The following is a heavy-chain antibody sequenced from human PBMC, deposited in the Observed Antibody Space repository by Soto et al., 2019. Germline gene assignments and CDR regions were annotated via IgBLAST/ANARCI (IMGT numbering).Heavy chain of an antibody. CDR1: GGSISSGGYY. Sequence: QVQLQESGPGLVKPSQTLSLTCTVSGGSISSGGYYWSWIRQHPGKGLEWIGYIYYSGSTYYNPTLKSRVTISVDTSKNQFSLKLSSVTAADTAVYYCARVVGGTAMLTGPFDYWGQGTLVTVSS. CDR2: IYYSGST. D-gene: IGHD5-18*01. V-gene: IGHV4-31*03. J-gene: IGHJ4*02. CDR3: ARVVGGTAMLTGPFDY.